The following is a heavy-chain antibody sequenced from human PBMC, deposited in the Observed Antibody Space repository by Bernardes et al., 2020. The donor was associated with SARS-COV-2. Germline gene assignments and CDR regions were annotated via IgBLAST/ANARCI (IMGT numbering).Heavy chain of an antibody. CDR1: GFTVSSNY. CDR3: ARDPGGYYYDY. CDR2: IFSGGST. J-gene: IGHJ4*02. Sequence: GGSLRLSCAASGFTVSSNYMSWVRQAPGKGLEWVSVIFSGGSTYYADSVKGRFTIPRDNSKNTLYLQMNSLRAEDTAVYYCARDPGGYYYDYWGQGTLVTV. D-gene: IGHD3-10*01. V-gene: IGHV3-53*01.